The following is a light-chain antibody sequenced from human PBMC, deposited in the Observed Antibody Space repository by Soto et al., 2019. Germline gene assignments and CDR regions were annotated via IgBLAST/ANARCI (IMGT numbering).Light chain of an antibody. J-gene: IGKJ1*01. Sequence: EIVLTQSPATLSLSPGERATLSCRASQSVSSYLAWYQQKPGQAPRLLIYDASNRSTGILARFSGSGSGTDFTLPVSSLEPEDFAVYYCQQRSNWPRTFGQGTKVEIK. V-gene: IGKV3-11*01. CDR1: QSVSSY. CDR2: DAS. CDR3: QQRSNWPRT.